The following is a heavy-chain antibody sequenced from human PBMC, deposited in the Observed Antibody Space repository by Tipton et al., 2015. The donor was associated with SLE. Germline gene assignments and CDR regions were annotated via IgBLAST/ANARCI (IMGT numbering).Heavy chain of an antibody. CDR1: GGSISSHY. V-gene: IGHV4-59*11. CDR3: ARAQEDIVVVPSAPSGYYGMDV. CDR2: IYYSGST. D-gene: IGHD2-2*01. J-gene: IGHJ6*02. Sequence: LSLTCTVSGGSISSHYWSWIRQPPGKGLEWIGYIYYSGSTNYNPSLKSRVTISADTSKNQFSLKLSSVTAADTAVYYCARAQEDIVVVPSAPSGYYGMDVWGQGTTVTVAS.